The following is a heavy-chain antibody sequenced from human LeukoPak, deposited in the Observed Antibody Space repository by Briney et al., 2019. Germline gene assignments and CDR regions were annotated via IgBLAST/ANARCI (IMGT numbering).Heavy chain of an antibody. CDR3: ALLEWELPGFAY. V-gene: IGHV1-8*03. Sequence: ASVKVSCKASGYTFTRHDINWVRQAPGQGLEWMGWMNPNSGVTGYAQKFPGRVTITRNTSITTAYMEVSSLRSEDTAVYYCALLEWELPGFAYWGQGTLVTVSS. D-gene: IGHD1-26*01. CDR1: GYTFTRHD. J-gene: IGHJ4*02. CDR2: MNPNSGVT.